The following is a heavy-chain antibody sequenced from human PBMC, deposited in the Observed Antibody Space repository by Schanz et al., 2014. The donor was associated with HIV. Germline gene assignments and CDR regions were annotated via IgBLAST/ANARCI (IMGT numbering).Heavy chain of an antibody. CDR1: GLPFSTYA. J-gene: IGHJ6*02. Sequence: EVQLLESGGGLVQPGGSLRLSCTASGLPFSTYAMSWVRQAPGKGLEWLAGGSRSGANTYYADSVKGRFTISRDNSKNTLYLQMNSLRAEDTAVYYCAKTVVVVVAATHEMDVWGQGTTVTVSS. V-gene: IGHV3-23*01. CDR2: GSRSGANT. CDR3: AKTVVVVVAATHEMDV. D-gene: IGHD2-15*01.